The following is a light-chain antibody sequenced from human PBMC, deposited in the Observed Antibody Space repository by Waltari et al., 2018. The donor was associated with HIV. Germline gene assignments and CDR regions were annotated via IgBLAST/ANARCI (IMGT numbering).Light chain of an antibody. V-gene: IGLV1-40*01. CDR3: QSYDSSLSSKV. Sequence: QSVLTQPPSVSGAPGQRVTISCTGSSSNIGAGYDVYWYQQLPGTAPKLLFYDNTNRPSGVPDRFSGSKSGTSASLAITGLQAEDESDYYCQSYDSSLSSKVFGTGTKVTVL. CDR1: SSNIGAGYD. J-gene: IGLJ1*01. CDR2: DNT.